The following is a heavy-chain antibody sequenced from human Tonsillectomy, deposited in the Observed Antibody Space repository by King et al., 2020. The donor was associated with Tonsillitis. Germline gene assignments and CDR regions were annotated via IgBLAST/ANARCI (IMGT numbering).Heavy chain of an antibody. CDR3: AREQAPDLLWFVEFLWLFDY. D-gene: IGHD3-10*01. CDR2: ISSSSSYI. Sequence: VQLVESGGGLVKPGGSLRLSCAASGFTFSSYSMNWVRQAPGKGLEWVSSISSSSSYIYYADSVKGRFTISRDNAKNSLYLQMNSLRAEDTAVYYCAREQAPDLLWFVEFLWLFDYWGQGTLVTVSS. V-gene: IGHV3-21*01. J-gene: IGHJ4*02. CDR1: GFTFSSYS.